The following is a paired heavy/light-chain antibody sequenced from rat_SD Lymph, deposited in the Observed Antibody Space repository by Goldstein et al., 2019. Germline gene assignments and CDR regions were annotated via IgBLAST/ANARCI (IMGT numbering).Heavy chain of an antibody. CDR3: ARQGLGAHYFDY. CDR1: GFTFSNYG. D-gene: IGHD5-1*01. V-gene: IGHV5-34*01. J-gene: IGHJ2*01. Sequence: EVQLVESGGGLVQPGRSLKLSCLASGFTFSNYGMNWIRQAPGKGLEWVASISSSSSYIYYADTVKGRFTISRDNAKNTLYLQMTSLRSEDTALYYCARQGLGAHYFDYWGQGVMVTVSS. CDR2: ISSSSSYI.
Light chain of an antibody. V-gene: IGKV8S4*01. CDR3: EQYYDTPLT. CDR2: WAS. J-gene: IGKJ5*01. CDR1: QSLLYSENKKNY. Sequence: DIVMTQTPSSQAVSAGEKVTMSCKSSQSLLYSENKKNYLAWYQQKPGQSPKLLISWASTRESGVPDRFIGSGSGTDFTLTISSVQAEDLAVYYCEQYYDTPLTFGSGTKLEIK.